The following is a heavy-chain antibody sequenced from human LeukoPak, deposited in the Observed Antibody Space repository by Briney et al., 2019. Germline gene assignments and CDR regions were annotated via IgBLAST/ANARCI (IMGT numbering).Heavy chain of an antibody. J-gene: IGHJ4*02. CDR3: ARGTNLGN. Sequence: GGSLRLSCAASGFTFSSYVMGWVRQAPGKGLEWVSVIYSGGSTYYADSVKGRLAISRDSSKNTLYLEMNSLRAEDRAVNYCARGTNLGNWGQGTLVTVSS. CDR1: GFTFSSYV. CDR2: IYSGGST. D-gene: IGHD3-16*01. V-gene: IGHV3-53*01.